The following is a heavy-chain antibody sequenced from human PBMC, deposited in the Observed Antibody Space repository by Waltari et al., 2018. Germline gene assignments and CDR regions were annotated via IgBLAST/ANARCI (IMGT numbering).Heavy chain of an antibody. CDR2: IWYDGSNK. CDR1: GFTFSSYG. Sequence: QVQLVESGGGVVQPGRSLRLSCAASGFTFSSYGMHWVRQAPGKGLEWVAVIWYDGSNKYYADSVKGRFTISRDNSKNTLYLQMNSLRAEDTAVYYCARDGGYQTLDYWGQGTLVTVSS. CDR3: ARDGGYQTLDY. J-gene: IGHJ4*02. D-gene: IGHD2-15*01. V-gene: IGHV3-33*01.